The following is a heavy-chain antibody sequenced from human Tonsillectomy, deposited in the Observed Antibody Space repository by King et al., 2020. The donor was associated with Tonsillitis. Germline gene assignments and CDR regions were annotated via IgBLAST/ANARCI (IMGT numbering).Heavy chain of an antibody. V-gene: IGHV5-51*03. D-gene: IGHD5-12*01. CDR1: GYNFNYYW. CDR3: ARLVSGGYAQIDY. J-gene: IGHJ4*02. Sequence: VQLVESGSEVKKPGESLTISCKGSGYNFNYYWIAWVRQMPGKGLEYMGIIYPGDSETRYSPSFQGQVAISADKSLSTAYLQWSSLKASDTAMYYCARLVSGGYAQIDYWGQGTLVAVSS. CDR2: IYPGDSET.